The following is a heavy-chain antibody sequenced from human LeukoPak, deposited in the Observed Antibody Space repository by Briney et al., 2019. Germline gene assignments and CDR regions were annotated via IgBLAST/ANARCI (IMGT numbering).Heavy chain of an antibody. V-gene: IGHV4-34*01. CDR3: ARNAFDI. CDR1: GGSFSGYY. CDR2: INHSGST. J-gene: IGHJ3*02. Sequence: SETLSLTCAVYGGSFSGYYWSWIRQPPGKGLEWIGEINHSGSTNYNPSLKSRVTISVDTSKNQFSLRLSSVTAADTAVYYCARNAFDIWGQGTMVTVSS.